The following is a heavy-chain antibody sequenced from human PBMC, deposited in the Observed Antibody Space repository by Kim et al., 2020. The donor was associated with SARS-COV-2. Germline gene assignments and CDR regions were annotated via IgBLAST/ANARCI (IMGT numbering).Heavy chain of an antibody. CDR1: GFTFSDYY. Sequence: GGSLRLSCAASGFTFSDYYMSWIRQAPGKGLEWVSYISSSGSTIYYADSVKGRFTISRDNAKNSLYLQMNSLRAEDTAVYYCARPKEGSYYYYYGMDVWGQGTTVTVSS. J-gene: IGHJ6*02. V-gene: IGHV3-11*04. CDR2: ISSSGSTI. CDR3: ARPKEGSYYYYYGMDV. D-gene: IGHD3-10*01.